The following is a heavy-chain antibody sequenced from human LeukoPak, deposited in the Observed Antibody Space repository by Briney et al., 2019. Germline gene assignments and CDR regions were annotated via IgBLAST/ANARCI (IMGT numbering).Heavy chain of an antibody. Sequence: PSETLSLTCTVSGGSISSYYWSWIRQPPGKGLEWIGYIYSSGSTNYNPSLKSRVTISVDTSKNQFSLKLSSVTAADTAVYYCARAGRIQLWLQNAFEIWGQGTMVTVSS. CDR2: IYSSGST. J-gene: IGHJ3*02. D-gene: IGHD5-18*01. V-gene: IGHV4-59*08. CDR1: GGSISSYY. CDR3: ARAGRIQLWLQNAFEI.